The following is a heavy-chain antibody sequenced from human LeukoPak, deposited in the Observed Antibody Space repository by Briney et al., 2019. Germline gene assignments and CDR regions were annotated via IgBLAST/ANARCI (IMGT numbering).Heavy chain of an antibody. J-gene: IGHJ4*02. CDR2: IYYIGTT. D-gene: IGHD4-17*01. Sequence: PSETLSLTCTVSGGSISYSYLTWIRQPPGKGLEWIGYIYYIGTTNYNPSLKSRVTISLDTSKNQFSLKLRSVTAADTAVYYCARGDYGVDHWGQGTLVTVSS. CDR1: GGSISYSY. V-gene: IGHV4-59*13. CDR3: ARGDYGVDH.